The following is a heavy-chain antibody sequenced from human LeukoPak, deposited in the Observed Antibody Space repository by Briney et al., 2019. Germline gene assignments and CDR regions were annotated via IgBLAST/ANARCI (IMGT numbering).Heavy chain of an antibody. J-gene: IGHJ6*03. CDR3: ARDRAYGSGSYRYYYYYYMDV. CDR1: GGSFSGYY. CDR2: INHSGST. Sequence: SETLSLTCAVYGGSFSGYYWSWVRQPPGKGLEWIGEINHSGSTNYNPSLKSRVTISVDTSKNQFSLKLSSVTAADTAVYYCARDRAYGSGSYRYYYYYYMDVWGKGTTVTVSS. V-gene: IGHV4-34*01. D-gene: IGHD3-10*01.